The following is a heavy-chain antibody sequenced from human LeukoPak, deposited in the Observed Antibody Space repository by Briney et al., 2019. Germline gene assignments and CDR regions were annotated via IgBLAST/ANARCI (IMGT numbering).Heavy chain of an antibody. CDR2: ISYSGST. CDR1: GGSINNYY. D-gene: IGHD1-26*01. J-gene: IGHJ4*02. Sequence: ETLSLTCTVSGGSINNYYWIWIRQPPGKGLEWIGHISYSGSTNYNPSLKSRVTISVDTSKNQFSLKVTSVTAADTAVYYCARGPVWGDGAVGTFDYWGQGTLVTVSS. CDR3: ARGPVWGDGAVGTFDY. V-gene: IGHV4-59*01.